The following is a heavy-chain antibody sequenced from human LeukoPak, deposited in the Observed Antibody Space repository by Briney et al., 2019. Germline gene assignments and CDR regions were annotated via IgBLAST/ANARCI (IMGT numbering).Heavy chain of an antibody. J-gene: IGHJ6*02. CDR1: GFTFSSYW. Sequence: GSLRLSCAASGFTFSSYWMHWVRQAPGKGLVWVSRINSDGSSTSYADSVKGRFTISRENSKNTLYLQMNNLRAEDTAVYYCAAAGIKLWLLDPLNYGMDVWGQGTTVTVSS. D-gene: IGHD5-18*01. CDR2: INSDGSST. CDR3: AAAGIKLWLLDPLNYGMDV. V-gene: IGHV3-74*01.